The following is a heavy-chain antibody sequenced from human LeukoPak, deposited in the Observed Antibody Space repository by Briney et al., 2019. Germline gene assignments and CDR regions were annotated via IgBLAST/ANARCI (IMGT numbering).Heavy chain of an antibody. J-gene: IGHJ5*02. CDR3: ARLTTVTSRWFDP. CDR1: GESFSAYY. Sequence: PSETLSLTCVVSGESFSAYYWTWIRQPPGKGLEWIGYIYYSGSTNYNPSLKSRVTISVDTSKNQFSLKLSSVTAADTAVYYWARLTTVTSRWFDPWGQGTLVTVSS. D-gene: IGHD4-17*01. CDR2: IYYSGST. V-gene: IGHV4-59*01.